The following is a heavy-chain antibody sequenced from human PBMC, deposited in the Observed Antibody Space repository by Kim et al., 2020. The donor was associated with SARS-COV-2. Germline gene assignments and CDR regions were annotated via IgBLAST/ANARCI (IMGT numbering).Heavy chain of an antibody. Sequence: GGSLRLSCAASGFKFSNYAMHWVRQAPGKGVGWVAGLSYDGNNRYNADSVKGRFTISRDNSQNTLYLQMNSLRSDDTAIYYCAKDLFMARGGVFDSWGQGTLVTVSS. CDR2: LSYDGNNR. V-gene: IGHV3-30*18. CDR1: GFKFSNYA. J-gene: IGHJ4*02. CDR3: AKDLFMARGGVFDS. D-gene: IGHD3-10*01.